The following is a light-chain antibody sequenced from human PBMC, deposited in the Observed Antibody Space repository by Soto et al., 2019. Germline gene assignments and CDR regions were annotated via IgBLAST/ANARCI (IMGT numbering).Light chain of an antibody. J-gene: IGKJ1*01. CDR1: QNINTL. V-gene: IGKV1-5*01. CDR2: DAS. CDR3: QQHYIHWT. Sequence: DIKVTQFPSTLSPSVGDRATITCRASQNINTLLAWYQQKPGKAPQLLIYDASTLESGVPSRFSGSGSGTEFTLSISSLQPDDFATYYCQQHYIHWTLGQGTKVDIK.